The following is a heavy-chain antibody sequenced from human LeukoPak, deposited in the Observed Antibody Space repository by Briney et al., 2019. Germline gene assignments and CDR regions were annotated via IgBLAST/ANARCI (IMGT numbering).Heavy chain of an antibody. CDR1: GFTVSSYG. D-gene: IGHD6-13*01. CDR3: AKARIAAAGTGAFDV. V-gene: IGHV3-23*01. Sequence: GSLILSCAASGFTVSSYGMTWVRLAPGKGLEWVSAFSATDGSAQYAASVKGRFTISRDNSKNSLYLQMNSLRDEDTAVYYCAKARIAAAGTGAFDVWGQGKMVTVSS. J-gene: IGHJ3*01. CDR2: FSATDGSA.